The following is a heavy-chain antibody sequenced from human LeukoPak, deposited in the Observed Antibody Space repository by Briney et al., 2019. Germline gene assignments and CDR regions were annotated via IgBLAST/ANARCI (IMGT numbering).Heavy chain of an antibody. CDR2: IIPIFGTA. D-gene: IGHD6-19*01. J-gene: IGHJ6*02. V-gene: IGHV1-69*13. CDR3: ARATYSVAGTGYHYYGLDV. CDR1: GGTFSSYA. Sequence: SVKVSCKASGGTFSSYAISWVRQAPGQGLEWMGLIIPIFGTANYAQKFQGRVTITADESTSTAYMELSSLRSEDTAVFYCARATYSVAGTGYHYYGLDVWGQGTTVTVSS.